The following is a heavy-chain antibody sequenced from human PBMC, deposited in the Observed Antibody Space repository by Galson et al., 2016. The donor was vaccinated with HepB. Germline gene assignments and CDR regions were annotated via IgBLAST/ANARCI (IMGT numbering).Heavy chain of an antibody. CDR3: AGQPEYYSNNNWFDP. D-gene: IGHD4-11*01. CDR1: GGSISSGGYY. Sequence: TLSLTCTVSGGSISSGGYYWSWIRQHPGKDLEWIGYIHYSGSTYYNPSLESRVSISVDTSKNQFSLKLRSVTAADTAVYYCAGQPEYYSNNNWFDPWGQGTLVTVSS. V-gene: IGHV4-31*03. J-gene: IGHJ5*02. CDR2: IHYSGST.